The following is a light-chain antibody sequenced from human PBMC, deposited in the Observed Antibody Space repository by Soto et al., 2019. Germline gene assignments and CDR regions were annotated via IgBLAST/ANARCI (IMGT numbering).Light chain of an antibody. CDR3: LQHKDYPIT. V-gene: IGKV1-17*03. CDR2: TAS. J-gene: IGKJ5*01. CDR1: QGINNY. Sequence: DIQMTQSPSAMSASVGDRVTITCRASQGINNYLAWFQKKPGKVPKRLIYTASNLQSGVPSRFSGSGSGTEFILTINSLQPEDVATYYCLQHKDYPITFGQGTRLEIK.